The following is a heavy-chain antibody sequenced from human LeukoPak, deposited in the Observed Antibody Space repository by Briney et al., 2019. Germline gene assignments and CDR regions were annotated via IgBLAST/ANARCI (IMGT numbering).Heavy chain of an antibody. V-gene: IGHV3-7*01. J-gene: IGHJ4*02. CDR1: GFTLSTYW. CDR2: IKQDGSEK. Sequence: GGSLRLSCAASGFTLSTYWMVLVRQAPGKGLEWVANIKQDGSEKYYVDSVKGRFTISRDNAKNSLYLQMNSLRDEGTAVYYCARDPGRTRYDYWGQGTLVTVSS. CDR3: ARDPGRTRYDY.